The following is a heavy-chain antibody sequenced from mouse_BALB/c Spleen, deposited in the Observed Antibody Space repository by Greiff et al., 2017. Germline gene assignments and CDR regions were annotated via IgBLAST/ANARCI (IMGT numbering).Heavy chain of an antibody. Sequence: VQLQQSGAELVKPGASVKLSCTASGFNIKDTYMHWVKQRPEQGLEWIGRIDPANGNTKYDPKFQGKATITADTSSNTAYLQLSSLTSEDTAVYYCAPSLLRLRRYFDVWGAGTTVTVSS. J-gene: IGHJ1*01. CDR1: GFNIKDTY. D-gene: IGHD1-2*01. CDR2: IDPANGNT. V-gene: IGHV14-3*02. CDR3: APSLLRLRRYFDV.